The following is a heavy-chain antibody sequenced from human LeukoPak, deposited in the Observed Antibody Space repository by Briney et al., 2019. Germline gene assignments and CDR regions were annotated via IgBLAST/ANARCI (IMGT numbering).Heavy chain of an antibody. D-gene: IGHD2-2*02. CDR3: ARLGPHCSSTSCYTSVDY. CDR2: IWYDGSNK. Sequence: GRSLRLACAASGFTFSSYGMQWVGQAPGKGLEGGAVIWYDGSNKYYADSVKGRFTISRDNSKNTLYLQMNSLRAEDTAVYYCARLGPHCSSTSCYTSVDYWGQGTLVTVSS. J-gene: IGHJ4*02. V-gene: IGHV3-33*01. CDR1: GFTFSSYG.